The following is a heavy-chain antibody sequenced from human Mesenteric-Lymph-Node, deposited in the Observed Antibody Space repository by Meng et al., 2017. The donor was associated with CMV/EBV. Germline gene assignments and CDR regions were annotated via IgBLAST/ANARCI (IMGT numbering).Heavy chain of an antibody. V-gene: IGHV3-23*01. Sequence: AAAGLTVSSGPRSWVRQAPGKGLEWVSAVRGGGDATYYADSVKGRFTISRDNSKNTVYLQMNSLRAEDTAVYFCARDATAATGYFDYWGQGTLVTVSS. CDR3: ARDATAATGYFDY. CDR1: GLTVSSGP. J-gene: IGHJ4*02. CDR2: VRGGGDAT. D-gene: IGHD6-25*01.